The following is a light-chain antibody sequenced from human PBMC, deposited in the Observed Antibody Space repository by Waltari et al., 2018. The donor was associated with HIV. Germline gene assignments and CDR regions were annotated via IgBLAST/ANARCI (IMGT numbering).Light chain of an antibody. CDR3: QSYDNSLSGVV. CDR1: SPNIGAASD. J-gene: IGLJ2*01. CDR2: GDK. V-gene: IGLV1-40*01. Sequence: QSVLTQPPSVSGAPGLRVTISCTGSSPNIGAASDVNSYQPLPGTAPKLLIYGDKNRPSGVPDRFSGSKSGTSASLAITGLQAEDEADYYCQSYDNSLSGVVFGGGTKLTVL.